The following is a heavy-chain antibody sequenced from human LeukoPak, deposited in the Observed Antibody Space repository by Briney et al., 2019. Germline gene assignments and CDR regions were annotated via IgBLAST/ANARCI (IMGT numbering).Heavy chain of an antibody. V-gene: IGHV1-8*01. CDR2: MNPNSGNT. Sequence: ASVKVSCKASGYTFTSYDINWVRQATGQGLEWMGWMNPNSGNTGYAQKFQGRVTMTRNTSISTAYMELSSLRSGDTAVYYCAGAPMITMVRGARRGWFDPWGQGNLVTVSS. D-gene: IGHD3-10*01. CDR1: GYTFTSYD. CDR3: AGAPMITMVRGARRGWFDP. J-gene: IGHJ5*02.